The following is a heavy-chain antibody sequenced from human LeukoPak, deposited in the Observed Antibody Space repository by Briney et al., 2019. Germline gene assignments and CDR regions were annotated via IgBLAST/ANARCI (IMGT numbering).Heavy chain of an antibody. CDR1: GYTLTELS. CDR3: ATSIPPPVVVVVNDAFDI. D-gene: IGHD3-22*01. Sequence: ASVKVSCKVSGYTLTELSMHWVRQAPGKGLEWMGGFDPEDGETIYAQKFQGRVIMTEDTSTDTAYMELSSLRSEDTAVYYCATSIPPPVVVVVNDAFDIWGQGTMVTVSS. V-gene: IGHV1-24*01. J-gene: IGHJ3*02. CDR2: FDPEDGET.